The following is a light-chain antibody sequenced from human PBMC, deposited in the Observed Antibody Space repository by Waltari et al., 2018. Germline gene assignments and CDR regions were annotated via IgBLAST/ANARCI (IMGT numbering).Light chain of an antibody. Sequence: QAGLTQSPSVSRALRQTATISCTGNINNVGDQGAAWLQQRQGPPPKLLSYRNTNRPSGISQRFSASRSGNTASLTVTGLQPEDEADYYCSAWDSSLSAWVFGAGTKLTVL. J-gene: IGLJ3*02. CDR3: SAWDSSLSAWV. V-gene: IGLV10-54*04. CDR2: RNT. CDR1: INNVGDQG.